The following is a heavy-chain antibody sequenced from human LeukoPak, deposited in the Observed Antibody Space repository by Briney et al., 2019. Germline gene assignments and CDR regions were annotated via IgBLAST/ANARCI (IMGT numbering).Heavy chain of an antibody. Sequence: GGSLRLSCAASGFTFSSYSMNWVRQAPGKGLEWVSSISSSSSYIYYADSVKGRFTISRDNAKNSLYLQMNSLRAEDTAVYYCARGASGTRSRYWYFDLWGRGTLVTVSS. J-gene: IGHJ2*01. D-gene: IGHD2-2*01. CDR3: ARGASGTRSRYWYFDL. CDR1: GFTFSSYS. V-gene: IGHV3-21*01. CDR2: ISSSSSYI.